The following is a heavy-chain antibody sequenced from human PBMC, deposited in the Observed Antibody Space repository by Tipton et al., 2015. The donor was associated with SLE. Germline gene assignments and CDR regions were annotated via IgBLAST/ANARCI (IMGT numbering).Heavy chain of an antibody. J-gene: IGHJ4*02. D-gene: IGHD1-1*01. V-gene: IGHV4-59*01. Sequence: LRLSCTVSGGSISSYYWSWIRQPPGKGLEWIGYIYYSGSTNYNPSLKSRVTISVDTSKNQFSLKLSSVTAVDTAVYYCARDPGKDWGQGTLVTVSS. CDR1: GGSISSYY. CDR3: ARDPGKD. CDR2: IYYSGST.